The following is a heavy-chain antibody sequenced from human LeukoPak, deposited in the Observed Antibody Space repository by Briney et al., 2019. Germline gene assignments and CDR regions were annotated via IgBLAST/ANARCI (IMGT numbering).Heavy chain of an antibody. CDR3: ARDHHGSGSYGAYYYGMDV. V-gene: IGHV4-31*03. CDR1: GGSISSGGYY. J-gene: IGHJ6*01. D-gene: IGHD3-10*01. CDR2: IYYSGST. Sequence: SQTRSLTCTVSGGSISSGGYYWSWIRQHPGKGLEWIGYIYYSGSTYYNPSLKSRVTISVDTSKNQFSLKLSTVTAADTAVYYCARDHHGSGSYGAYYYGMDVWGERTTPSVSS.